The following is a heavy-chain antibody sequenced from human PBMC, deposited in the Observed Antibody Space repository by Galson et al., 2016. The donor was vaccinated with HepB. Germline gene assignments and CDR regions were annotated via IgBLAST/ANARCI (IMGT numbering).Heavy chain of an antibody. Sequence: SLRLSCAASGFTFSSYWMHWVRQVPGKGLVMVARTNTDGSDTGYADSVKGRFTIARDNAKNTLYLQMNTLRAEDPAVFYCARDYLTYTGSYLYSWGQGTLVTVSS. CDR1: GFTFSSYW. D-gene: IGHD1-26*01. CDR2: TNTDGSDT. V-gene: IGHV3-74*01. J-gene: IGHJ4*02. CDR3: ARDYLTYTGSYLYS.